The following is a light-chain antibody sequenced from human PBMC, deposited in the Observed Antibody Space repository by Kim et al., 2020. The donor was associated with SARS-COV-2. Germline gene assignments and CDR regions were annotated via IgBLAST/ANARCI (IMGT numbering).Light chain of an antibody. CDR1: SLRSYY. CDR3: NSRDSSGNHLGV. Sequence: GQTVRITCQGDSLRSYYASCYQQKPGQAPVLVIYGKNNRPSGIPDRFSGSSSGNTASLTITGAQAEDEADYYCNSRDSSGNHLGVFGTGTKVTVL. J-gene: IGLJ1*01. V-gene: IGLV3-19*01. CDR2: GKN.